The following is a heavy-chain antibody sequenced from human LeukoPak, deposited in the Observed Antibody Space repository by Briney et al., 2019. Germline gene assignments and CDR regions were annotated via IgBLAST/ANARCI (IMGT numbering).Heavy chain of an antibody. V-gene: IGHV1-69*05. CDR2: IIPIFGTA. J-gene: IGHJ6*03. CDR3: ARGLARDGYNFAHLRFEGYYYYMDV. Sequence: GASVKVSCKASGGTFSSYAISWVRQAPGQGLEWMGGIIPIFGTANYAQKFQGRVTITTDESTSTAYMELSSLRSEDTAVYYCARGLARDGYNFAHLRFEGYYYYMDVWGKGTTVTVSS. D-gene: IGHD5-24*01. CDR1: GGTFSSYA.